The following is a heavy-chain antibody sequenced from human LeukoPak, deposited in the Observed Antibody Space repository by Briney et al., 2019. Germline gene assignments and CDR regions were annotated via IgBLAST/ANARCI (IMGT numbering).Heavy chain of an antibody. D-gene: IGHD4-17*01. CDR2: ISSSSSYI. J-gene: IGHJ4*02. CDR3: AKDSAVTTRSLALG. V-gene: IGHV3-21*04. CDR1: GFTFSSYS. Sequence: GGSLRLSCAASGFTFSSYSMNWVRQAPGKGLEWVSSISSSSSYIYYADSVKGRFTISRDNSKNTLYLQMNSLRAEDTAIYYCAKDSAVTTRSLALGWGQGTLVTVSS.